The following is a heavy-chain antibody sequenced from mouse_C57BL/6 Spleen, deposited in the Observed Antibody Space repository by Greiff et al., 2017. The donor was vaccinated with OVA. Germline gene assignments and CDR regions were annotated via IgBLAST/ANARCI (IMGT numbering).Heavy chain of an antibody. V-gene: IGHV2-2*01. D-gene: IGHD4-1*01. CDR1: GFSLTSYG. CDR2: IWSGGST. Sequence: VKLMESGPGLVQPSQSLSITCTVSGFSLTSYGVHWVRQSPGKGLEWLGVIWSGGSTDYNAAFISRLSISKDNSKSQVFFTMNSLQADDTAIYYCARTESLGGYFDVWGTGTTVTVSS. CDR3: ARTESLGGYFDV. J-gene: IGHJ1*03.